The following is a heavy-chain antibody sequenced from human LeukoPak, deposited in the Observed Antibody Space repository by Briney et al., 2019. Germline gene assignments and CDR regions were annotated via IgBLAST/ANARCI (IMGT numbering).Heavy chain of an antibody. CDR3: AKEPTGDKSFDS. D-gene: IGHD7-27*01. J-gene: IGHJ4*02. Sequence: SETLSLTCTVSGASISRTTYNWGWFRQPPGKGLEWIATMFYSGYTYYNPSLKSRVTISIDTSENQVSLKLSFVTAADTALYYCAKEPTGDKSFDSWGQGTLVTVSS. CDR1: GASISRTTYN. CDR2: MFYSGYT. V-gene: IGHV4-39*07.